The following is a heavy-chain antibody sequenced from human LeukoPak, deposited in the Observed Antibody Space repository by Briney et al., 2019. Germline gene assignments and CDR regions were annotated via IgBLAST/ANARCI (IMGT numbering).Heavy chain of an antibody. V-gene: IGHV3-30*14. CDR2: MSHSGTSI. J-gene: IGHJ4*02. Sequence: GSLRLSCAASGFTFSDAWMSWVRQAPGKGLEWVAVMSHSGTSIDYADSVKGRFTISRDNSKNTLYLQMNGLQTDDTAVYYCATDLRYGSNFFFQYWGLGTLVAVSS. CDR3: ATDLRYGSNFFFQY. D-gene: IGHD5-18*01. CDR1: GFTFSDAW.